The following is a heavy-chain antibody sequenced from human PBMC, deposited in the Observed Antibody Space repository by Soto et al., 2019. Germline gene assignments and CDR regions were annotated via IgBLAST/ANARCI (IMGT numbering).Heavy chain of an antibody. Sequence: EVQLVESGGGLVQPGGSLRLSCAASGFTFSSYWMSWVRQAPGKGLEWVANIKQDGSEKYYVDSVKGRFTISRDNAKNSLYLQMNSLRAEDTAVYYCARGRLWFGELYGMDVWGQGTTVTVSS. D-gene: IGHD3-10*01. CDR3: ARGRLWFGELYGMDV. CDR2: IKQDGSEK. CDR1: GFTFSSYW. V-gene: IGHV3-7*01. J-gene: IGHJ6*02.